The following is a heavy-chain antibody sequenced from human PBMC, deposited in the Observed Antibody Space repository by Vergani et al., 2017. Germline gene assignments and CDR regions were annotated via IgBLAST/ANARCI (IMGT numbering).Heavy chain of an antibody. J-gene: IGHJ4*02. V-gene: IGHV4-34*10. CDR3: ARTEYSRAGPDY. CDR1: GGSISSYY. Sequence: QVQLQESGPGLVKPSETLSLTCTVSGGSISSYYWTWIRQPPGKGLEWIGEINHSGSTNYNPSLRSRVTMSVDTSKSLFSLKLSSVTAADTAVYYCARTEYSRAGPDYWGQGTLVTVSS. CDR2: INHSGST. D-gene: IGHD6-6*01.